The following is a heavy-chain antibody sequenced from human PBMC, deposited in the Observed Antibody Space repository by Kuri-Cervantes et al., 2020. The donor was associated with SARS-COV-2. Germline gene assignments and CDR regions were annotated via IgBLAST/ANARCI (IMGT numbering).Heavy chain of an antibody. Sequence: GGSLRLSCVASGFTFSAYTLNWVRQAPGKGLEWVSSITRSSVYISYADSLKGRFTISRDNAKNSLYLQMNSLRAEDTAVYYCASLHDAFDIWGQGTMVTVSS. CDR1: GFTFSAYT. V-gene: IGHV3-21*01. CDR2: ITRSSVYI. CDR3: ASLHDAFDI. J-gene: IGHJ3*02.